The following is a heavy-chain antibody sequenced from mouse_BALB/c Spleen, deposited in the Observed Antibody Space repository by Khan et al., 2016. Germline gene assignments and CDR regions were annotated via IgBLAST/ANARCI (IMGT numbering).Heavy chain of an antibody. D-gene: IGHD4-1*01. CDR1: GFTFSVFG. CDR2: ISGGSSTI. J-gene: IGHJ4*01. Sequence: EVELVESGGGLVQPGGSRKLSRAASGFTFSVFGIHWVRQAPEKGLEWVAYISGGSSTIYCAETVKGRFTISRDNPKNTLFLQMTSLRSEDTAVYYCSILTPYAMDYWGQGTSVTVSS. CDR3: SILTPYAMDY. V-gene: IGHV5-17*02.